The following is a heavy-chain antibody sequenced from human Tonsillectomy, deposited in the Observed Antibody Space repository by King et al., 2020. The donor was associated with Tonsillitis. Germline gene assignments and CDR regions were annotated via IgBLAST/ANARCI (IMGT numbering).Heavy chain of an antibody. J-gene: IGHJ4*02. CDR1: GGTFSSYA. Sequence: QLVQSGAEVKKPGSSVKVSCKASGGTFSSYAISWVRQAPGQGLEWMGRIIPILGIANYAQKFQGRVTVTADKSTSTAYMELCSLRSEDTAVYYCARADYCSGSYIDYWGQGTLVTVSS. CDR3: ARADYCSGSYIDY. D-gene: IGHD3-10*01. CDR2: IIPILGIA. V-gene: IGHV1-69*09.